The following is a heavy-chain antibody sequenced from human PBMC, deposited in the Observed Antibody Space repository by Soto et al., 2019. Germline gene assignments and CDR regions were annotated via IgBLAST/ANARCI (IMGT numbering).Heavy chain of an antibody. CDR2: IIPIFGTA. D-gene: IGHD6-19*01. Sequence: GASVKVSCKASGGTFSSYAISWVRQAPGQGLEWMGGIIPIFGTANYAQKFQGRVTITADESTSTAYMELSSLRSEDTAVYYCARSEVYSSGWYNWFDPWGQGTLVTVSS. CDR1: GGTFSSYA. CDR3: ARSEVYSSGWYNWFDP. J-gene: IGHJ5*02. V-gene: IGHV1-69*13.